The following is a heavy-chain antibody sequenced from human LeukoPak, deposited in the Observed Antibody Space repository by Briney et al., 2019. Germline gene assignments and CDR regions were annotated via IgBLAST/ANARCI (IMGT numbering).Heavy chain of an antibody. Sequence: GESLKISCEGSGYNLATYWIAWVRQMPGKGLEWMGIIFPGDSDIKYSPSFQGQVTVSADRSINTAYLQWTRLEASDTAMYYCARGLRGTYRYILDYWGQGTLVTVSS. J-gene: IGHJ4*02. D-gene: IGHD3-16*02. CDR1: GYNLATYW. CDR2: IFPGDSDI. V-gene: IGHV5-51*01. CDR3: ARGLRGTYRYILDY.